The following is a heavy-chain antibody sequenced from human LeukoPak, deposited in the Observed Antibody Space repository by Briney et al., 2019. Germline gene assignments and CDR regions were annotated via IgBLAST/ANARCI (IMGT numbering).Heavy chain of an antibody. Sequence: SQTLSLTCAISGDSLSSISSAWNWIRQSPSRGLEWLGRTYYRSQWYNEYAVSVKSRITINPDTSKNQFSLQLNSVTPEDTAVYYCGRGPAGTRAFDIWGQGTMVTVSS. CDR3: GRGPAGTRAFDI. CDR2: TYYRSQWYN. D-gene: IGHD6-13*01. J-gene: IGHJ3*02. CDR1: GDSLSSISSA. V-gene: IGHV6-1*01.